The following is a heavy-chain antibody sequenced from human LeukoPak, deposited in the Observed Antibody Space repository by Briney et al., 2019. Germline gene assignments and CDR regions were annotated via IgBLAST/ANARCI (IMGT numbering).Heavy chain of an antibody. CDR2: ISYDGSNK. CDR3: ARVPKMYYYDSSEGYFDY. D-gene: IGHD3-22*01. Sequence: GGSLRLSSAASGFTFSGYPIHWVRQAPGKGLEWVAVISYDGSNKYYADSVKGRFTISRDNSKNTLYLQMNSLRAEDTAVYYCARVPKMYYYDSSEGYFDYWGQGTLVTVSS. V-gene: IGHV3-30-3*01. J-gene: IGHJ4*02. CDR1: GFTFSGYP.